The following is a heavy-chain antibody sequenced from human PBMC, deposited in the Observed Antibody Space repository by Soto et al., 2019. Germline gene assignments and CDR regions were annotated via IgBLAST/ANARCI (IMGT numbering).Heavy chain of an antibody. D-gene: IGHD6-19*01. CDR3: VRGGGSGPPRDLDY. CDR2: SRNRANSFTT. V-gene: IGHV3-72*01. CDR1: GFTFSDHY. Sequence: GGSLRLSCAASGFTFSDHYMEWVRQAPGEGLEWIARSRNRANSFTTEYAASVKGRFIISRDDSKSSLFLQMNSLKTEDTAVYYCVRGGGSGPPRDLDYWGPGTLVTVSS. J-gene: IGHJ4*02.